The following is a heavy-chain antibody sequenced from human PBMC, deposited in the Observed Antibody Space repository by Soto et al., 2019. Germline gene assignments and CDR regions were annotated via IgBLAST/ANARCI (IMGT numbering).Heavy chain of an antibody. J-gene: IGHJ5*02. CDR1: GGSISSGGYY. V-gene: IGHV4-31*03. Sequence: QVQLQESGPGLVKPSQTLSLTCTVSGGSISSGGYYWSWIRQHPGKGLEWIGYIYYSGSTYYNPSLKSRVTISVDTSKNQFSLKLSSVTAADTAVYYCARDYYGSGSYSVEHKNHNNWFDPWGQGTLVTVSS. CDR3: ARDYYGSGSYSVEHKNHNNWFDP. CDR2: IYYSGST. D-gene: IGHD3-10*01.